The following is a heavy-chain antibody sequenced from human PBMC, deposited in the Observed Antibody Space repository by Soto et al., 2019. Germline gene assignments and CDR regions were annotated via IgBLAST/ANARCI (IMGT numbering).Heavy chain of an antibody. Sequence: QVQLQESGPGLVKPSGTLSLTCAVSGGSISSNNWWSWVRQSPGKGLEWIGEFYHTGSTNYNPSLRSRVTTSVDKSTHQYVVKPSSVTAADTAVYYCARGYSSGWSMLWGYWGQGTLVTVSS. D-gene: IGHD6-19*01. CDR2: FYHTGST. J-gene: IGHJ4*02. CDR3: ARGYSSGWSMLWGY. V-gene: IGHV4-4*02. CDR1: GGSISSNNW.